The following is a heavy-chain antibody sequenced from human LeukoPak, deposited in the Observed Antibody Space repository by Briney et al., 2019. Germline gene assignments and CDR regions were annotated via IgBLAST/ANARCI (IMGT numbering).Heavy chain of an antibody. Sequence: SETLSLTCAVSGGSISSGGYSWSWIRQPPGKGLEWIGYIYHSGSTYYNPSLKSRVTISVDRSKNQFSLQLTSVTAADTAVYYCARARLERTGYYFDSWGQGALVTVSS. J-gene: IGHJ4*02. V-gene: IGHV4-30-2*01. CDR2: IYHSGST. CDR3: ARARLERTGYYFDS. D-gene: IGHD2-8*02. CDR1: GGSISSGGYS.